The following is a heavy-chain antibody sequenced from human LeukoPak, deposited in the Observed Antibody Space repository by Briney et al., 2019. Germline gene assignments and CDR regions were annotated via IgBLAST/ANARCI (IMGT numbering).Heavy chain of an antibody. CDR3: AKDARYSYSRWEVYYFDY. CDR1: GFTFSSYG. V-gene: IGHV3-30*18. CDR2: ISYDGSNK. J-gene: IGHJ4*02. Sequence: GGSLRLSCAASGFTFSSYGMHWVRQAPGKGLEWVAVISYDGSNKYYADSVKGRFTISRDNSKNTLYLQMNSLRAEDTAVYYCAKDARYSYSRWEVYYFDYWGRGTLVTVSS. D-gene: IGHD5-18*01.